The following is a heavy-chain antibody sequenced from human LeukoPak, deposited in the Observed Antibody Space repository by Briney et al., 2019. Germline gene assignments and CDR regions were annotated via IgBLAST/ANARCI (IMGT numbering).Heavy chain of an antibody. J-gene: IGHJ5*02. CDR3: AKDPYRVIVATGNYLDP. D-gene: IGHD2-21*01. CDR2: IEGDGNRI. Sequence: GGSLRLSCAASGFTLSAYWMHWVRQAPGEGLMWVSRIEGDGNRITYADSGKGRFTISRDNAKNTLYLQMDSLRGEDTAVYYCAKDPYRVIVATGNYLDPWGQGTLVTVSS. V-gene: IGHV3-74*01. CDR1: GFTLSAYW.